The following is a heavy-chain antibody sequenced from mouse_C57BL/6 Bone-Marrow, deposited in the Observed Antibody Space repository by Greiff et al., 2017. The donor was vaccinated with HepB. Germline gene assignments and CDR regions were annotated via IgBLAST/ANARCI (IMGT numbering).Heavy chain of an antibody. D-gene: IGHD4-1*01. V-gene: IGHV2-2*01. CDR1: GFSLTSYG. J-gene: IGHJ2*01. Sequence: QVHVKQSGPGLVQPSQSLSITCTVSGFSLTSYGVHWVRQSPGKGLEWLGVIWSGGSTDYNAAFISRLSISKDNSKSQVFFKMNSLQADDTAIYYCARGRIWVDYWGQGTTLTVSS. CDR2: IWSGGST. CDR3: ARGRIWVDY.